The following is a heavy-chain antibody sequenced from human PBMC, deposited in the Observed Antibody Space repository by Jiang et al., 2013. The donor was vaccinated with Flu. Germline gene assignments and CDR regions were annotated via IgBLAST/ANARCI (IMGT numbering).Heavy chain of an antibody. J-gene: IGHJ5*02. CDR3: ARGAGRWAPYDGSGFDP. D-gene: IGHD3-10*01. V-gene: IGHV3-21*01. Sequence: VQLVESGGGLVKPGGSLRLSCAASGFTFSSYSMNWVRQAPGKGLEWVSSISSSSSYIYYADSVKGRFTISRDNAKNSLYLQMNSLRAEDTAVYYCARGAGRWAPYDGSGFDPWGQGTLVTVSS. CDR2: ISSSSSYI. CDR1: GFTFSSYS.